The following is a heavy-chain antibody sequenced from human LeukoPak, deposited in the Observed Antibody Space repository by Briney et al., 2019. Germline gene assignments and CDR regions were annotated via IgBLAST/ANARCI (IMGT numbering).Heavy chain of an antibody. CDR1: GGSISSGSYN. J-gene: IGHJ4*02. D-gene: IGHD3-3*01. CDR2: IYTSGST. CDR3: ARETSVLRFLEWLSFDY. V-gene: IGHV4-61*02. Sequence: SQTLSLTCTVSGGSISSGSYNWSWIRQPAGKGLEWIGRIYTSGSTNYNPSLKSRVTISVDTSKNQFSLKLSSVTAADTAVYYCARETSVLRFLEWLSFDYWGQGTLVTVSS.